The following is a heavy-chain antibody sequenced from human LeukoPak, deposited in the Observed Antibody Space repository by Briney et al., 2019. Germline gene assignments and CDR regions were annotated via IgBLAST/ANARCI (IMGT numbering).Heavy chain of an antibody. CDR3: ARDPRKSVLEWSRIPQGAAFDI. D-gene: IGHD3-3*01. J-gene: IGHJ3*02. V-gene: IGHV3-21*01. CDR2: ISSSSSYI. Sequence: PGGSLRLSCAASGFTFSSYSMNWVRQAPGKGLEWVSSISSSSSYIYYADSVKGRFTISRDNAKNSLYLQMNSLRAEDTAVYYCARDPRKSVLEWSRIPQGAAFDIWGQGTMVTVSS. CDR1: GFTFSSYS.